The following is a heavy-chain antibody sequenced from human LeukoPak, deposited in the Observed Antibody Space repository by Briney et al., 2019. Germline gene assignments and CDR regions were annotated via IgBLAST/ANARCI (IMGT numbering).Heavy chain of an antibody. CDR2: LYYNRGA. J-gene: IGHJ4*02. Sequence: SETLSLTCSVSGGSISGYYWSWSRQAPGKGVEWIGNLYYNRGAWYKSSLKSRVTTSVDTSKNEFSLKLSSVTAADTAVYYCARGDKGPMVRGVYDYWGQGTLVTVSS. V-gene: IGHV4-59*08. CDR3: ARGDKGPMVRGVYDY. D-gene: IGHD3-10*01. CDR1: GGSISGYY.